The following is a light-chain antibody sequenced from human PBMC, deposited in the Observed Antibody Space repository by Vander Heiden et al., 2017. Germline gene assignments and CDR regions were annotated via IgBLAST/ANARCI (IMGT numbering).Light chain of an antibody. CDR2: SNN. J-gene: IGLJ2*01. V-gene: IGLV1-44*01. CDR1: SPNIGRNT. CDR3: AAWDDRLNGPVV. Sequence: QSVLTQPPSASGTPGPRVTISCSGSSPNIGRNTVNWYHQLPGTAPKLLIFSNNPRPSGGPDRFSGSKSGTSASLAISGLPSEDEADYYCAAWDDRLNGPVVFGGGTKLTVL.